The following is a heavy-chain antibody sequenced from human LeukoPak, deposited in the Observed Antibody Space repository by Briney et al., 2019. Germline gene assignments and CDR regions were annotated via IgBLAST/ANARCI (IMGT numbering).Heavy chain of an antibody. CDR2: INHSGST. CDR3: ARHVGALWPFDY. Sequence: SETLSLTCAVYGGSFSGYYWSWIRQPPGKGLEWIGEINHSGSTNYNPSLKSRVTISVDTSKNQFSLKLSSVTAADTAVYYCARHVGALWPFDYWGQGTLVTVSS. CDR1: GGSFSGYY. J-gene: IGHJ4*02. D-gene: IGHD5-18*01. V-gene: IGHV4-34*01.